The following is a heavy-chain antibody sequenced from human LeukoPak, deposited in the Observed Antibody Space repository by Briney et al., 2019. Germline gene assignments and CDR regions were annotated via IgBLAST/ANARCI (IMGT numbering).Heavy chain of an antibody. J-gene: IGHJ6*02. V-gene: IGHV1-8*01. CDR1: VYTFTSYD. CDR2: MNPNSGNT. D-gene: IGHD2-15*01. CDR3: ARGRDIVVVVAATERIPYYYGMDV. Sequence: ASVTVSCKASVYTFTSYDINWVRQATGQRLEWMGWMNPNSGNTGYAQKFQGRVTMTRNTSISTAYMELSSLRSEDTAVYYCARGRDIVVVVAATERIPYYYGMDVWGQGTTVTVSS.